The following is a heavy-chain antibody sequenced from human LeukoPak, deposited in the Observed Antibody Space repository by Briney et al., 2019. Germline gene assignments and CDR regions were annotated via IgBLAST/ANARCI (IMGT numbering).Heavy chain of an antibody. CDR2: ISAYNGNT. D-gene: IGHD2-15*01. Sequence: ASVKVSCKASGYTFTSYGISWVRQAPGQGLEWIGWISAYNGNTNYAQKLQGRVTMTTDTSTSTAYMELRSLRSDDTAVYYCARGPYCSGGTCYYQYFDYWGQGTLVTVSS. CDR1: GYTFTSYG. V-gene: IGHV1-18*01. J-gene: IGHJ4*02. CDR3: ARGPYCSGGTCYYQYFDY.